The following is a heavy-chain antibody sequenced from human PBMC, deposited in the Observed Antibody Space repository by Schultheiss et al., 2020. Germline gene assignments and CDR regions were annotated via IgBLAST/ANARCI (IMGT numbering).Heavy chain of an antibody. V-gene: IGHV4-31*03. Sequence: SETLSLTCTVSSGSISGGGYYWSWIRQHPGKGLEWIGHIYYSGSAYYNPSLEGRLTLSIDTSKNQFSLKLSSVTAADTAIYYCARIYSLLYATFDSWGQGALVTVSS. CDR3: ARIYSLLYATFDS. J-gene: IGHJ4*02. D-gene: IGHD2-8*01. CDR1: SGSISGGGYY. CDR2: IYYSGSA.